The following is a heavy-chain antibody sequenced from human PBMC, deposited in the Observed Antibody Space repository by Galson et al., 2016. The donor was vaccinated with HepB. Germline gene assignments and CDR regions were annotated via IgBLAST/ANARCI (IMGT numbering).Heavy chain of an antibody. D-gene: IGHD2-2*01. J-gene: IGHJ5*02. V-gene: IGHV4-39*01. CDR2: IYYSGST. Sequence: ETLSLTCAVSSGSITTTNYSWGWIRQPPGKGLEWIGSIYYSGSTYYNPSLKSRVTISVDTSKNQFSLRLSSVTAADTAVYYCARQRGSPAAMGWFDPWGQGTLVTVSS. CDR3: ARQRGSPAAMGWFDP. CDR1: SGSITTTNYS.